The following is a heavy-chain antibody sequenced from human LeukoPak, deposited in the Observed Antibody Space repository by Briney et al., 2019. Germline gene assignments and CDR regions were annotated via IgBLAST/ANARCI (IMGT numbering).Heavy chain of an antibody. CDR2: ISSSGSTI. Sequence: GGCLRLSCAAPRFTFSSYEMNWVRQTPGKGLEWVSYISSSGSTIYYADSVKGRFTISRDNAKNSLYLQMNSLRAEDTAVYYCTRDDRVATIQYYFDYWGQGTLVTVSS. D-gene: IGHD5-12*01. J-gene: IGHJ4*02. CDR1: RFTFSSYE. V-gene: IGHV3-48*03. CDR3: TRDDRVATIQYYFDY.